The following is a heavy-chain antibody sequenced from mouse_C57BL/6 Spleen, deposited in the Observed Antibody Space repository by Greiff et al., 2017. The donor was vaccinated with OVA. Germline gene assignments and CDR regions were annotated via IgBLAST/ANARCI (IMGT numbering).Heavy chain of an antibody. CDR1: GYTFTSYW. J-gene: IGHJ4*01. V-gene: IGHV1-52*01. Sequence: QVQLKQPGAELVRPGSSVKLSCKASGYTFTSYWMHWVKQRPIQGLEWIGNIDPSDSETHYNQKFKDKATLTVDKSSSTAYMQLSRLTSEDSAVYYCARGAKSHEDYAMDYWGQGTSVTVSS. CDR3: ARGAKSHEDYAMDY. CDR2: IDPSDSET.